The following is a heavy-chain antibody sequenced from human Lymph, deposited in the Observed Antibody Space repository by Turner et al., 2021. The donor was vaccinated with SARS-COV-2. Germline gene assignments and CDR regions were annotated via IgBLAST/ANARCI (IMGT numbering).Heavy chain of an antibody. CDR3: ARGDYYGSGSYPGKTFDY. CDR1: GCSFSSYA. CDR2: ISYDGSDK. J-gene: IGHJ4*02. V-gene: IGHV3-30-3*01. Sequence: QVQLVESGGGVVQPGRSLRPSCAASGCSFSSYAIYWVRQAPGKGLEWVAVISYDGSDKYYADSVKGRFTILRDNSKNTLHLQMNSLRAEDTAVYYCARGDYYGSGSYPGKTFDYWGQGTLVTVSS. D-gene: IGHD3-10*01.